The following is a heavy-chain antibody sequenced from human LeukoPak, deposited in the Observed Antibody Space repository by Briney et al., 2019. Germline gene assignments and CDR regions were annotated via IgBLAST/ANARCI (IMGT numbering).Heavy chain of an antibody. Sequence: GGSLRLSCAASAFTFSDYWMTWVRQTPGKGLERVANINNHGSETYYVESVRGRFTISRDNAKNSGYLHMNSLRDDDTAVYFCTRDRGWQQFDSWGQGTPVTVSS. CDR2: INNHGSET. D-gene: IGHD5-24*01. J-gene: IGHJ4*02. CDR3: TRDRGWQQFDS. CDR1: AFTFSDYW. V-gene: IGHV3-7*01.